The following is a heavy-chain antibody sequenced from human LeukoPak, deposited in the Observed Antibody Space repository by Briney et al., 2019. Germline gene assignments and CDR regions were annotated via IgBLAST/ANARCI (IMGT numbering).Heavy chain of an antibody. J-gene: IGHJ4*02. CDR3: ARGTYSSGWYDY. Sequence: ASVKVSCRASGYTSTGYYMHWVRQAPGQGLEWMGWINPNSGGTNYAQEFQGRVTMTRDTSISTAYMELSRLRSDDTAVYYCARGTYSSGWYDYWGQGTLVTVSS. CDR1: GYTSTGYY. CDR2: INPNSGGT. V-gene: IGHV1-2*02. D-gene: IGHD6-19*01.